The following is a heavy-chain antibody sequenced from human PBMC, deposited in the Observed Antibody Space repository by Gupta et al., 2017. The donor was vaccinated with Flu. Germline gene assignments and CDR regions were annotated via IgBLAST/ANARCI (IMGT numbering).Heavy chain of an antibody. J-gene: IGHJ4*02. CDR2: VHLSGGT. CDR1: FTSSSYY. Sequence: FTSSSYYWSWIRQRPGKGLEWIGYVHLSGGTYYNPSLKSRVMISMDTSKKQFFLEVNSMTAADTAVYYCARRGAYFFDFWGQGTPVTVSS. D-gene: IGHD3-16*01. CDR3: ARRGAYFFDF. V-gene: IGHV4-31*02.